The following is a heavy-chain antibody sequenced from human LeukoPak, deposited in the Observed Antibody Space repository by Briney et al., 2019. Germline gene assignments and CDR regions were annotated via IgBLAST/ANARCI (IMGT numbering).Heavy chain of an antibody. CDR2: IYYSGST. CDR1: GGSISSYY. J-gene: IGHJ4*02. V-gene: IGHV4-59*01. D-gene: IGHD5/OR15-5a*01. Sequence: SETLSLTCTVSGGSISSYYWSWIRQPPGKGLEWIGYIYYSGSTNYNPSLKSRVTISVDTSKNQFSLELSSVTAADTAVYYCARAVYYFDYWGQGTLVTVSS. CDR3: ARAVYYFDY.